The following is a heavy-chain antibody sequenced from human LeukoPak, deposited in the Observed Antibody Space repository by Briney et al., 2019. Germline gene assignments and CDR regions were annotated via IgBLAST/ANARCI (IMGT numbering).Heavy chain of an antibody. D-gene: IGHD2-2*01. Sequence: KPGGSLRLSGAAAGFTFSDYYMSWIRQAPGKGLEWVSYISSSGGTIYYADSVKGRFTISRDNAKNSLYLQMNSLRAEDTAVYYCARVQDCSSTSCYFGSFDYWGQGTLVTVSS. CDR2: ISSSGGTI. CDR3: ARVQDCSSTSCYFGSFDY. J-gene: IGHJ4*02. CDR1: GFTFSDYY. V-gene: IGHV3-11*04.